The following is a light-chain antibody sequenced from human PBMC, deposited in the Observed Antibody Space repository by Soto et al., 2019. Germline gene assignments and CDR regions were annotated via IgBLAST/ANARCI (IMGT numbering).Light chain of an antibody. V-gene: IGKV3-20*01. CDR1: QTVRNNY. J-gene: IGKJ4*01. CDR3: QQFSSYPLT. Sequence: EIALTQSPATLSLSPGERATLSCRASQTVRNNYLAWYQQKPGQAPRLLIYDASSRATGIPDRFSGGGSGTDFTLTISRLEPEDFAVYYCQQFSSYPLTFGGGTKVDIK. CDR2: DAS.